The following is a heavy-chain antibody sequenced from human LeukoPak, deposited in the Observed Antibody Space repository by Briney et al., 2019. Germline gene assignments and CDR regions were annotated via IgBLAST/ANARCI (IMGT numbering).Heavy chain of an antibody. D-gene: IGHD4-17*01. CDR2: IKQDGSEK. Sequence: GGSLRLSCAASGFTFSSYWMSWVRQAPGKGLEWVANIKQDGSEKYYVDSVKGRFTISRDNAKNSLYLQMNSLRAEDTAVYYCARVGDYGDWKYDYWGQGMLVTVSS. CDR1: GFTFSSYW. V-gene: IGHV3-7*01. J-gene: IGHJ4*02. CDR3: ARVGDYGDWKYDY.